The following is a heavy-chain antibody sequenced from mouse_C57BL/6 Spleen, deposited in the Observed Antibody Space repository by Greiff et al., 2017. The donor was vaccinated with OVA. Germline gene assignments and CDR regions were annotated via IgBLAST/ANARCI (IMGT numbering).Heavy chain of an antibody. CDR3: ARRYYGSSYYWYFDV. Sequence: VKLQQSGAELVRPGTSVKVSCKASGYAFTNYLIEWVKQRPGQGLEWIGVINPGSGGTNYNEKFKGKATLTADKSSSTAYMQLSSLTSEDSAVYFCARRYYGSSYYWYFDVWGTGTTVTVSS. V-gene: IGHV1-54*01. J-gene: IGHJ1*03. D-gene: IGHD1-1*01. CDR1: GYAFTNYL. CDR2: INPGSGGT.